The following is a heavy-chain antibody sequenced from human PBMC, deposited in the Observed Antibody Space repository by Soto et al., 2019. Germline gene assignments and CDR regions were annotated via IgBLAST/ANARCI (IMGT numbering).Heavy chain of an antibody. CDR2: IYPADSET. V-gene: IGHV5-51*01. Sequence: PGASLKISCKGSGYRFTTYWIAWVRQMPGKGLEWMGIIYPADSETRYSPSFQGQVTVSVDKSISTAYLQWASLKASDTAMYYCARPSTTWDYYHGLDVWGQGTTVTVSS. CDR3: ARPSTTWDYYHGLDV. D-gene: IGHD1-1*01. J-gene: IGHJ6*02. CDR1: GYRFTTYW.